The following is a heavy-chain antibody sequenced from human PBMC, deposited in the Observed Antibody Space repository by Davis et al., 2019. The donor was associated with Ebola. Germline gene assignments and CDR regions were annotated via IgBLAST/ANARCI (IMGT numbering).Heavy chain of an antibody. J-gene: IGHJ6*02. CDR2: INHSGST. Sequence: TPSHPLAVHGGYFREYYWSWIRQRPGKGLEWVGEINHSGSTNYNPSLKSRVTISVDTSKNQFSVKLSSVTAADTDVYYYARVMVYYDFWSGYSDYYYYYGMDVWGQGTTVTVSS. CDR1: GGYFREYY. V-gene: IGHV4-34*01. D-gene: IGHD3-3*01. CDR3: ARVMVYYDFWSGYSDYYYYYGMDV.